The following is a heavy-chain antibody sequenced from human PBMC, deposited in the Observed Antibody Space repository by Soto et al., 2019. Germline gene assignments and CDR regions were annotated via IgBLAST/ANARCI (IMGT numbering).Heavy chain of an antibody. CDR2: ISSSGSTI. D-gene: IGHD3-22*01. J-gene: IGHJ6*02. V-gene: IGHV3-11*01. CDR1: GFTFSDYY. Sequence: LRLSCAASGFTFSDYYMSWIRQAPGKGLELVSYISSSGSTIYYADSVKGRFTISRDNAKNSLYLQMNSLRAEDTAVYYCAAEQSSGYYLSSDYYYGMDVWGQGTTVTVSS. CDR3: AAEQSSGYYLSSDYYYGMDV.